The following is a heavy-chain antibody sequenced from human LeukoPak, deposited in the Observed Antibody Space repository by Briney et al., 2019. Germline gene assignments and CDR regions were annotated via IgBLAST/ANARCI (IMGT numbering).Heavy chain of an antibody. V-gene: IGHV3-15*01. CDR2: IKSKTDGGTT. Sequence: GGSLRLSCAASGFTFSSYSMNWVRQAPGKGLEWVGRIKSKTDGGTTDYAAPVKGRFTISRDDSKNTLYLQMNSLKTEDTAVYYCTTEWVAVAGDFDYWGQGTLVTVSS. D-gene: IGHD6-19*01. CDR1: GFTFSSYS. J-gene: IGHJ4*02. CDR3: TTEWVAVAGDFDY.